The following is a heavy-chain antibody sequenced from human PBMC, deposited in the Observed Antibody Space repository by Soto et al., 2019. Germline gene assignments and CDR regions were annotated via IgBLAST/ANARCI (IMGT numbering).Heavy chain of an antibody. CDR2: IYYSGST. J-gene: IGHJ4*02. Sequence: SETLSLTCTVSGGSISSSSYYWGWIRQPPGKGLEWIGSIYYSGSTYYNPSLKSRVTISVDTSKNQFSLKLSSVTAADTAVYYCARHDDYGSGRYGRLGYWGQGTLVTVSS. V-gene: IGHV4-39*01. CDR3: ARHDDYGSGRYGRLGY. CDR1: GGSISSSSYY. D-gene: IGHD3-10*01.